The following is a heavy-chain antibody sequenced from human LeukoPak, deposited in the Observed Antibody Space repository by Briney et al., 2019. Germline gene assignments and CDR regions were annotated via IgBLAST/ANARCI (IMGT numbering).Heavy chain of an antibody. Sequence: GGSLRLSCAASGFTFSSYSMNWVRQAPGKGPEWVSYISSSSSTIYYADSVRGRFTISRDNAKNSLYLQMSSLREDDTAVYYCATFSADGGQGTLVTVSS. CDR2: ISSSSSTI. CDR3: ATFSAD. V-gene: IGHV3-48*02. J-gene: IGHJ4*02. CDR1: GFTFSSYS.